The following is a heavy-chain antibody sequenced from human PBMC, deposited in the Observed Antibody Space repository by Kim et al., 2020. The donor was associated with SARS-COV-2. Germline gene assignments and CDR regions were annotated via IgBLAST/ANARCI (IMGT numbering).Heavy chain of an antibody. CDR1: GYTFTTYA. D-gene: IGHD2-21*01. V-gene: IGHV1-3*01. CDR2: VNPDKGNT. CDR3: ARSVAIMPPGMDV. Sequence: ASVKVSCKASGYTFTTYAIQWVRQAPGQRLEWMGWVNPDKGNTKYSEKFQGRVTISRDTSASTAYMELSSLRSEDTAVYYCARSVAIMPPGMDVWGQGTTVTVSS. J-gene: IGHJ6*02.